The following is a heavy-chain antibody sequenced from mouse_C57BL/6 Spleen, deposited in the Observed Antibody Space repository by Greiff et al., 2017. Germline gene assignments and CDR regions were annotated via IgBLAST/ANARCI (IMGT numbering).Heavy chain of an antibody. Sequence: QVQLKQSGAELVRPGASVTLSCKASGYTFTDYEMHWVKQTPVHGLEWIGAIDPETGGTAYNQKFKGKAILTADKSSSTAYMELRSLTSEDSAVYYCTSITTVVATNFDVWGTGTTVTVSS. J-gene: IGHJ1*03. CDR3: TSITTVVATNFDV. V-gene: IGHV1-15*01. CDR1: GYTFTDYE. CDR2: IDPETGGT. D-gene: IGHD1-1*01.